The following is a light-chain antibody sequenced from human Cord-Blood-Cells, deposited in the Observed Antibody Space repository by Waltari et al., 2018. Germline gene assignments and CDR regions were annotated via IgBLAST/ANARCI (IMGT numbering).Light chain of an antibody. CDR3: SSYTSSSTWV. J-gene: IGLJ3*02. CDR1: RGDVGGYNY. Sequence: QSALTQPASVSGSPGQPITISCTGTRGDVGGYNYVSWYQQHPGKPPKLMIYDVSNRPSGVSNRFSGSKSGNTASLTISGLQAEDEADYYCSSYTSSSTWVFGGGTKLTVL. V-gene: IGLV2-14*03. CDR2: DVS.